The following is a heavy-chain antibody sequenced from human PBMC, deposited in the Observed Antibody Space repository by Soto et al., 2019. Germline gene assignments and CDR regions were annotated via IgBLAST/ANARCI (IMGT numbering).Heavy chain of an antibody. Sequence: QVQLVQSGAEVKKPGSSVKVSCKASGGTFSSYAISWVRQAPGQGLEWMGGIIPIFGTANYAQKFQGRVTITADESTSTAYMELSSLRSEDTAVYYCARGAYYDSSGYYLLYYYYGMDVWGQGTTVTVSS. J-gene: IGHJ6*02. D-gene: IGHD3-22*01. CDR2: IIPIFGTA. V-gene: IGHV1-69*01. CDR3: ARGAYYDSSGYYLLYYYYGMDV. CDR1: GGTFSSYA.